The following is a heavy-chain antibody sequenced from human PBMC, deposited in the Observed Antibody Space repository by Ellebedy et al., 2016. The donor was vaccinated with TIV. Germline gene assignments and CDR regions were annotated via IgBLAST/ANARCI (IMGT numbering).Heavy chain of an antibody. D-gene: IGHD6-13*01. CDR2: INPNSGGT. CDR3: AGGRGGSYSSSWDDSGADDAFDI. Sequence: AASVKVSCKASGYTFTGYYMHWVRQAPGQGLEWMGWINPNSGGTNYAQKFQGRVTMTRDTSISTAYMGLGRLRSDDTAVYYCAGGRGGSYSSSWDDSGADDAFDIWGQGTMVTVSS. J-gene: IGHJ3*02. CDR1: GYTFTGYY. V-gene: IGHV1-2*02.